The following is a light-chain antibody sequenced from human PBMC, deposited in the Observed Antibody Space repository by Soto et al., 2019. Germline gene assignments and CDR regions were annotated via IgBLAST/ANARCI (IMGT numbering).Light chain of an antibody. CDR2: DVS. Sequence: SVLPQPASVSGSPGQSITISCAGTSSDVGGYTYVSWYQQHPGKAPKLMIYDVSNRPSGVSNRFSGSKSSNTASLTISGLQAEDEADYYCTSYTSSSTPYVFGGGTKVTVL. CDR3: TSYTSSSTPYV. J-gene: IGLJ1*01. CDR1: SSDVGGYTY. V-gene: IGLV2-14*01.